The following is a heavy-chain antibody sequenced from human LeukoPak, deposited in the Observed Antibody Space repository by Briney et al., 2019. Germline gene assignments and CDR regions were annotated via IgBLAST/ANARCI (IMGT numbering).Heavy chain of an antibody. Sequence: SVKVSCKASGGTFSSYAIGWVRQAPGQGLEWIGGIIPIFGTANYAQKFQGRVTITADESTSTAYTELSSLRSEDTAVYYCAREEPAAINWFDPWGQGTLVTVSS. V-gene: IGHV1-69*01. D-gene: IGHD2-2*02. J-gene: IGHJ5*02. CDR1: GGTFSSYA. CDR2: IIPIFGTA. CDR3: AREEPAAINWFDP.